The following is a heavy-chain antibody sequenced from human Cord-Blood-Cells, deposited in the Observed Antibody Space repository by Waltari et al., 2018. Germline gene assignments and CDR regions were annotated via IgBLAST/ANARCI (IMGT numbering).Heavy chain of an antibody. CDR2: INHRGST. D-gene: IGHD5-18*01. V-gene: IGHV4-34*01. J-gene: IGHJ6*02. CDR3: ASGPAAMASGYYYYGMDV. Sequence: QVQLQQWGAGLLKPSETLSLTCAVYGGSFSGYYWSWIRQPPGKGLEWIGEINHRGSTNNNPTLKSRVTISVDTSKNQFSLKLSSVTAADTAVYYCASGPAAMASGYYYYGMDVWGQGTTVTVSS. CDR1: GGSFSGYY.